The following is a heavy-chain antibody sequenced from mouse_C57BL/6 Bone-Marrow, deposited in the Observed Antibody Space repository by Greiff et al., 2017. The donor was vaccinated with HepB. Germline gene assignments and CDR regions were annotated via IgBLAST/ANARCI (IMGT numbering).Heavy chain of an antibody. J-gene: IGHJ4*01. D-gene: IGHD2-2*01. CDR3: ARGGGYGGSMDY. CDR2: IYPYNDGT. CDR1: GYTFTSYV. V-gene: IGHV1-14*01. Sequence: EVKLMESGPELVKPGASVKMSCKASGYTFTSYVMHWVKQKPGQGLEWIGYIYPYNDGTKYNEKFKGKATLTPDKYSSTAYMELSRLTSEDSAVYYCARGGGYGGSMDYWGQGTSVTVSS.